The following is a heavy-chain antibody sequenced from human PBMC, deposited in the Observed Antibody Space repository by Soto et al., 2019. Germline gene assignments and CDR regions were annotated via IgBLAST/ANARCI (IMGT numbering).Heavy chain of an antibody. CDR3: ARGSWSKRFEH. CDR2: IYHGGGT. CDR1: GGSFNSYYY. Sequence: QVQLRQWGAGLLNPSETLSLTCAVYGGSFNSYYYWTWIRQAPGKGLEWIGEIYHGGGTNYNPSLKSRVTVSEETSKNQFSLKVSSVTAADTAVYYCARGSWSKRFEHWGQGSLVTVAS. V-gene: IGHV4-34*01. J-gene: IGHJ4*02.